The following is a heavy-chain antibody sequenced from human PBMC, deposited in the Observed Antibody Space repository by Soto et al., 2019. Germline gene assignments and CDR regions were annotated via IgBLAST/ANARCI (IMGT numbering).Heavy chain of an antibody. J-gene: IGHJ4*02. V-gene: IGHV4-4*02. Sequence: QVQLQGSGPGLVKPSGTLSLTCTVSGVSVSSNNWWNWVRQSPGKGLDWIGETHPTGNSNYHPSLKSRVTISVDTSKNQFSLILTSLTAADTAVYFCARVRAGCSRTSCFLEDWGRGTLVTVSS. CDR2: THPTGNS. CDR3: ARVRAGCSRTSCFLED. D-gene: IGHD2-2*01. CDR1: GVSVSSNNW.